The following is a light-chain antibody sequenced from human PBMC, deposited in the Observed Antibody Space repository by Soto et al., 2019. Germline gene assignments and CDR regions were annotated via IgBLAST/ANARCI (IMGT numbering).Light chain of an antibody. CDR2: GAS. V-gene: IGKV3-20*01. CDR1: QSVRSSY. J-gene: IGKJ4*01. Sequence: EIVLTPSPGTLSLSPGERAPLSCRASQSVRSSYLAWYQQKPGQAPRLLIYGASSRATGIPDRFSGSGTGTDFISTISRLKHEDFAVYDCQPYGSSPLTFGGGTKVEIK. CDR3: QPYGSSPLT.